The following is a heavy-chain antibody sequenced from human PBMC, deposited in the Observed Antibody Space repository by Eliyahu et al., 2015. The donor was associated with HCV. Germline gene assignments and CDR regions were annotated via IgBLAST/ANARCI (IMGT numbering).Heavy chain of an antibody. Sequence: TLSLKSRVTISVDTSKNQFSLKLSSVTAADTAVYYCARRSGWYVSEIDYWGQGTLVTVSS. D-gene: IGHD6-19*01. V-gene: IGHV4-39*01. CDR3: ARRSGWYVSEIDY. J-gene: IGHJ4*02.